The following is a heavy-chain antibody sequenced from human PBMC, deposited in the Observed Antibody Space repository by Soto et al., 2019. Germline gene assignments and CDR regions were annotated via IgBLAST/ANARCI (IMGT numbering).Heavy chain of an antibody. CDR3: ARVSGSYYYGMDV. J-gene: IGHJ6*02. CDR1: GGSISSSYW. Sequence: QVQLQESGPGLVKPSGTLSLTCAVSGGSISSSYWWSWVRQPPGKGLEWIGEIYHSGSTNYNTSLKSRVTISVDKSKNKFSLKVTSVTAADTAVYDCARVSGSYYYGMDVWGQGTTVTVSS. CDR2: IYHSGST. V-gene: IGHV4-4*02.